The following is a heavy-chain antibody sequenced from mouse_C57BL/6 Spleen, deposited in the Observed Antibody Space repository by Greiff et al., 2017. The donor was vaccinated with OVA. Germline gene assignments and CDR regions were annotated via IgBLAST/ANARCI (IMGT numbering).Heavy chain of an antibody. CDR2: IYPGSGNT. CDR3: ARSYYSNGYAMDY. D-gene: IGHD2-5*01. Sequence: VQRVESGAELVRPGASVKLSCKASGYTFTDYYINWVKQRPGQGLEWIARIYPGSGNTYYNEKFKGKATLTAEKSSSTAYMQLSSLTSEDSAVYFCARSYYSNGYAMDYWGQGTSVTVSS. V-gene: IGHV1-76*01. J-gene: IGHJ4*01. CDR1: GYTFTDYY.